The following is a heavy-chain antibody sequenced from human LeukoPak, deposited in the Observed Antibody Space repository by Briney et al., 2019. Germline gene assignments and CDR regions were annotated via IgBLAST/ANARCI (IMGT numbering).Heavy chain of an antibody. CDR1: GDSISSNSAA. D-gene: IGHD2-2*01. CDR2: TYYRSTWYN. J-gene: IGHJ5*02. CDR3: ARRLTQYDCFDP. V-gene: IGHV6-1*01. Sequence: SQTLSLTCAISGDSISSNSAAWNWIRQSPSRGLEWLGRTYYRSTWYNDYAVSVRGRITVNPDTSKNQFSLHLNSVTPEDTAVYYCARRLTQYDCFDPWGQGILVTVSS.